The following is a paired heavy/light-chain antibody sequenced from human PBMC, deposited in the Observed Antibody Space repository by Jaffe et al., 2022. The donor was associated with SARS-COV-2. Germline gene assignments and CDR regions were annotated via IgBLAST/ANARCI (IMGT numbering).Heavy chain of an antibody. D-gene: IGHD3-22*01. CDR2: IIPFFGTT. CDR3: AGTGNYDDSGGYPEY. J-gene: IGHJ4*02. V-gene: IGHV1-69*01. Sequence: QVQLVQSGAEVKKPGSSVKVSCKASGGTFSSYAISWVRQAPGQGLEWMGGIIPFFGTTSYAQKFQGRVTITADETTFTAYMELSSLRSEDTAVYYCAGTGNYDDSGGYPEYWGQGTLVTVSS. CDR1: GGTFSSYA.
Light chain of an antibody. CDR2: DAS. CDR1: QSISNF. CDR3: QKRSNWPPRIT. V-gene: IGKV3-11*01. J-gene: IGKJ5*01. Sequence: EIVLTQSPATLSLSPGERATLSCRASQSISNFLAWYQQRPGQAPRLLIYDASNRATGIPARFSGSGSGTDFTLTISSLEPEDFALYYCQKRSNWPPRITFGQGTRLEIK.